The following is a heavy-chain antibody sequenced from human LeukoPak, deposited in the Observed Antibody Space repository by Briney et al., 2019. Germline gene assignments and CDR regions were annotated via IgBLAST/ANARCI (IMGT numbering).Heavy chain of an antibody. V-gene: IGHV3-21*01. CDR3: ARDQLAPSTAMVISPYYFDY. CDR2: IISSSSYI. CDR1: GFTFSSYS. J-gene: IGHJ4*02. D-gene: IGHD5-18*01. Sequence: GGSLRLSCAASGFTFSSYSMNWVRQAPGKGLEWVSSIISSSSYIYYADSVKGRFTISRDNAKNSLYLQMNSLRAEDTAVYYCARDQLAPSTAMVISPYYFDYWGQGTLVTVSS.